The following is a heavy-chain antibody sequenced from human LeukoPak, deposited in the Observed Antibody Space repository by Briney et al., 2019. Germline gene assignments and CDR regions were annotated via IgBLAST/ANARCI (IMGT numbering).Heavy chain of an antibody. V-gene: IGHV3-23*01. CDR2: ISNSGDST. CDR1: GFTFNSYA. CDR3: AKYSDSTGAHYFDY. Sequence: GGSLRLSCAASGFTFNSYAMSWVRQAPGKGLEWVSAISNSGDSTFYADSVKGRLTISRDNSKSTLYLQMNSLRAEDTAVYYCAKYSDSTGAHYFDYWGQGTLVTVSS. D-gene: IGHD2/OR15-2a*01. J-gene: IGHJ4*02.